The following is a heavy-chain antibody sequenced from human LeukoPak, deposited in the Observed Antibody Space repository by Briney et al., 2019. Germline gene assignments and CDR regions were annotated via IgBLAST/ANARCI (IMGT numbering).Heavy chain of an antibody. CDR3: AGEASDTAMATYYFDY. CDR2: IYISGRT. CDR1: GGSISTYY. J-gene: IGHJ4*02. Sequence: SETLALTCTVSGGSISTYYWSWIREPARKGLECIVRIYISGRTNYNPSLQSRVTMSVDTSRNQFSLKLRSVTAADTAVYYCAGEASDTAMATYYFDYWGQGTLVTVSS. D-gene: IGHD5-18*01. V-gene: IGHV4-4*07.